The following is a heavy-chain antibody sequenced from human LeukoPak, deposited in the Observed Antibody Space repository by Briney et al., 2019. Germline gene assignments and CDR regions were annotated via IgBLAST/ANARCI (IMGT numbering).Heavy chain of an antibody. D-gene: IGHD4-23*01. V-gene: IGHV3-33*01. J-gene: IGHJ4*02. CDR3: ARDPRYGGYGVY. CDR1: GFTFRDYG. CDR2: IWYDGSRQ. Sequence: GGSLRLSCATSGFTFRDYGMHWVRQAPGKGLEWVAVIWYDGSRQYYADSVQGRFTVSRDQSKSTLYLQMDSLRVEDTAVYYCARDPRYGGYGVYWGQGTLVTVSS.